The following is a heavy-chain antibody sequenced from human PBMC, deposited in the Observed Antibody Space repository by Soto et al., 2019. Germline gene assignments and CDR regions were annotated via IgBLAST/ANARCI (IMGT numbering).Heavy chain of an antibody. CDR1: GFTFSDAW. Sequence: LRLSCAASGFTFSDAWMSWVRQAPGKGLEWVGRIKSKSEGATRDFAAPVKGRFAISRDDSKNTLYLQMSSLKIEDSAVYYCASGTGRSDFDYWGLGTLVTVSS. D-gene: IGHD3-3*01. CDR3: ASGTGRSDFDY. J-gene: IGHJ4*02. V-gene: IGHV3-15*01. CDR2: IKSKSEGATR.